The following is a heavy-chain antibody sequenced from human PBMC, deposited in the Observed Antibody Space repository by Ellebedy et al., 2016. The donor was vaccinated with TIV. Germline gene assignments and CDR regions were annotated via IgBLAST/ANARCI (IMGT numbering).Heavy chain of an antibody. Sequence: GESLKISCVASGFTFTSYSMNWVRQAPGRGLEWISYINSVSDLIYYTDSVKGRFTISRDNAKNSLSLQMNSLKDEDTAVYYCVRDFLWAFDYWGQGALVSVSS. V-gene: IGHV3-48*02. CDR1: GFTFTSYS. CDR3: VRDFLWAFDY. D-gene: IGHD7-27*01. J-gene: IGHJ4*02. CDR2: INSVSDLI.